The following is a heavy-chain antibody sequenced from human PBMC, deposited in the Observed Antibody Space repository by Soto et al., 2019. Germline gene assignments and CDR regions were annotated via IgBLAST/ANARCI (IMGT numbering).Heavy chain of an antibody. V-gene: IGHV1-18*01. J-gene: IGHJ6*02. CDR1: GYTFTSYG. CDR3: ARVVATSYYDFWRYDNEKLYYYYGMDV. CDR2: ISAYNGNT. D-gene: IGHD3-3*01. Sequence: GASVKVSCKASGYTFTSYGISWVRQAPGQGLEWMGWISAYNGNTNYAQKLQGRVTMTTDTSTSTAYMELSSVTAADTAVYYCARVVATSYYDFWRYDNEKLYYYYGMDVWGQGTTVTVSS.